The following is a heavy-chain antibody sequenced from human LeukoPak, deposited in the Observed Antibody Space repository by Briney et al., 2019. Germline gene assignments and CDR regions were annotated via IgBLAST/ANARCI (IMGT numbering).Heavy chain of an antibody. D-gene: IGHD2-2*01. CDR1: GYTFTGYY. Sequence: GASVKVSCKASGYTFTGYYMHWVRQAPGQGLEWMGWINPNSGGTNYAQKFQGRVTMTRDTSISTAYMVLSRLRSDDTAVYHCARDVKCSSTSCEYYFDYWGQGTLVTVSS. V-gene: IGHV1-2*02. CDR2: INPNSGGT. CDR3: ARDVKCSSTSCEYYFDY. J-gene: IGHJ4*02.